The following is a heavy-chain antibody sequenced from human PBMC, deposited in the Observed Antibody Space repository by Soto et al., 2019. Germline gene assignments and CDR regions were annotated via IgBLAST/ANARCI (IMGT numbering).Heavy chain of an antibody. CDR2: IKPDGSEK. D-gene: IGHD2-2*01. Sequence: GGSLRLSCAASGFTFGSHWMNWVRQAPGKGLEWVANIKPDGSEKDYVDSVKGRFTISRDNAKNSLYLQMHSLRAEDTAVYYCARAGVRCYCSDSWGQGTLVTVSS. J-gene: IGHJ5*01. CDR3: ARAGVRCYCSDS. V-gene: IGHV3-7*01. CDR1: GFTFGSHW.